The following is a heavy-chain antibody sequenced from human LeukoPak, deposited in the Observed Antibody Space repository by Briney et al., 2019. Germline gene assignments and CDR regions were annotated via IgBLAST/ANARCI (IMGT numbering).Heavy chain of an antibody. CDR2: ITGSGGST. V-gene: IGHV3-23*01. CDR3: AKSHYYGSGSYDY. D-gene: IGHD3-10*01. J-gene: IGHJ4*02. CDR1: GFTFSSYA. Sequence: GGSLRLSCAASGFTFSSYAMSWVRQAPGKGLEWVSAITGSGGSTYYADSVKGRFTLSRDNSKNTLYLQMNSLRAEGTAVYYCAKSHYYGSGSYDYWGQGTLVTVSS.